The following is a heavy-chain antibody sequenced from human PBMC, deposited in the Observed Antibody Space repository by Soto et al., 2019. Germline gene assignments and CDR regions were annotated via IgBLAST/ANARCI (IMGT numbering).Heavy chain of an antibody. CDR2: IYYSGST. Sequence: PXETLSLTCTVSGDSGGFISSSSYHWGWIRQHPGKGLEWIGNIYYSGSTYYNPSLKSRVTISGDKSKNQYSLRLTSVTAADTDXXXXAXXPPYGPLDYWGQGTLVTVSS. V-gene: IGHV4-39*01. CDR1: GDSGGFISSSSYH. CDR3: AXXPPYGPLDY. D-gene: IGHD4-17*01. J-gene: IGHJ4*02.